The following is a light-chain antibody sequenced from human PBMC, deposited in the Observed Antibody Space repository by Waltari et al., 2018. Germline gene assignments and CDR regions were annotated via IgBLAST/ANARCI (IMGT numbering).Light chain of an antibody. J-gene: IGKJ1*01. V-gene: IGKV1-33*01. CDR2: DAS. Sequence: DIQMTQSPSSLSASVGDRVTITCQASRDINNYLNWYQQKPGKAPKLLIHDASTLETGVPSRFSGSGSGTDFVFTISRLQPEDIATYYCQHYDGVPPWTFGQGTRVDFK. CDR1: RDINNY. CDR3: QHYDGVPPWT.